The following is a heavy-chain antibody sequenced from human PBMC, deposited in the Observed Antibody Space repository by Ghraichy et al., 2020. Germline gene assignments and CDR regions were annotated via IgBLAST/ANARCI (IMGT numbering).Heavy chain of an antibody. J-gene: IGHJ1*01. V-gene: IGHV4-39*01. CDR1: GASTSSSSYY. Sequence: SETLSLTYTVSGASTSSSSYYWGWIRQPPGKGLEWIGSIYYSGSTYYNPSLKSRVTISVDTSKNQFSLKLSPVTAADTAIYYCARQGATTVTPAAFVDFWGQGTLVTVSS. CDR2: IYYSGST. CDR3: ARQGATTVTPAAFVDF. D-gene: IGHD4-17*01.